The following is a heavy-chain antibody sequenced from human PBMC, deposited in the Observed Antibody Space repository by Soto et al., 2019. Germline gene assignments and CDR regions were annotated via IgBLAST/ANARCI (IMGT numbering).Heavy chain of an antibody. CDR2: IRSKANSYAT. Sequence: GGSLRLSCAASGFTFSGSAMHWVRQASGKGLEWVGRIRSKANSYATAYAASVKGRFTISRDDSKNTAYLQMNSLKTEDTAAYYCTAVVVHDYWGQGTLVTVSS. V-gene: IGHV3-73*01. CDR1: GFTFSGSA. CDR3: TAVVVHDY. D-gene: IGHD2-2*01. J-gene: IGHJ4*02.